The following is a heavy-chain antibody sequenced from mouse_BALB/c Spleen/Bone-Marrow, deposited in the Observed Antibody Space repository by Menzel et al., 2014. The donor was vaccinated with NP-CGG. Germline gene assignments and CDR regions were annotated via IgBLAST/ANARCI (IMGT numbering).Heavy chain of an antibody. V-gene: IGHV5-17*02. CDR2: ISNGSSTI. J-gene: IGHJ4*01. CDR3: ARKGAMITHYYAMDY. Sequence: EVKLQESGGGLVQPGGSRKLSCAASGFTFSSFGMHRVRQAPEKGLEWVAYISNGSSTIYYADTVKGRFTISRDNPKNTLFLQMTSLRSEDTAMYYCARKGAMITHYYAMDYWGQGTSVTVSS. CDR1: GFTFSSFG. D-gene: IGHD2-4*01.